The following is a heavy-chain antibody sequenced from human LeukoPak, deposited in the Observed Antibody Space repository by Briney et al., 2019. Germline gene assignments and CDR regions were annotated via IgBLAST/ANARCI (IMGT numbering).Heavy chain of an antibody. CDR2: IYYSGST. CDR3: ARDQGKPYCVHFDY. CDR1: GGSISSYY. J-gene: IGHJ4*02. V-gene: IGHV4-59*01. D-gene: IGHD2-21*02. Sequence: SETQSLTCTVSGGSISSYYWSWIRQPPGKGLEWIGYIYYSGSTNYNPSLKSRVTISVDTSKNQFSLKLSSVTAADTAVYYCARDQGKPYCVHFDYSGQGTLVTVSS.